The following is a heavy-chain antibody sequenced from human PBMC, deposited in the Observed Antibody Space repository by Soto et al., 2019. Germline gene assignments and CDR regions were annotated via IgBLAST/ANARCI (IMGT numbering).Heavy chain of an antibody. CDR3: TTEIPYFDS. Sequence: PGGSLRLSCATSGFTFGYFSISWVRQAPGRGLEWVGFIRSKDYGGTTEYAASVKGRFAISRDDSTGIAYLQMNSLKIEDTAVYYCTTEIPYFDSWGQGALVTVSS. V-gene: IGHV3-49*02. CDR2: IRSKDYGGTT. J-gene: IGHJ4*02. CDR1: GFTFGYFS.